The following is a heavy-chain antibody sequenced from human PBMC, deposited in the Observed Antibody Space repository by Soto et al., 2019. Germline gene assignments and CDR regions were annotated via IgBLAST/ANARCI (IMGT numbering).Heavy chain of an antibody. CDR3: ASRTIFGFTDY. D-gene: IGHD3-3*01. CDR1: GFTVSSNY. V-gene: IGHV3-66*01. Sequence: EVQLVESGGGLVQPGGSLRLSCAASGFTVSSNYMSWVRQAPGKGLEWVSVIYSGGSTYYADSVKGRFTISRDNSKNTLYLQMNSLRAEDTAVYDCASRTIFGFTDYWGQGTLVTVSS. CDR2: IYSGGST. J-gene: IGHJ4*02.